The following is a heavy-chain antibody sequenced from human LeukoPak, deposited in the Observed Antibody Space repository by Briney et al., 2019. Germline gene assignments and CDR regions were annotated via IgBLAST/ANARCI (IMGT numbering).Heavy chain of an antibody. Sequence: SETLPLTCTVSGGSIFSYYRSWFRQPPGKGLEWIGYIYTSGSTNYDPSLKSRVTISIDTSKNQFSLKLSSVTAADTAVYYCARHGYYYYMDVWGKGTTVAVSS. CDR3: ARHGYYYYMDV. V-gene: IGHV4-4*09. CDR1: GGSIFSYY. J-gene: IGHJ6*03. CDR2: IYTSGST.